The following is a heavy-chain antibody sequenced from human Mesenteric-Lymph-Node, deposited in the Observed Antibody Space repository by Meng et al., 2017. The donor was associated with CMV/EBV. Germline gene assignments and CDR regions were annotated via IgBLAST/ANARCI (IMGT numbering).Heavy chain of an antibody. CDR1: GGSISSYY. V-gene: IGHV3-11*04. Sequence: GGSLRLSCTVSGGSISSYYWSWIRQAPGKGLEWVSYITTSGSTIYYADSVKGRLTISRDNAKNSLYLQMNSLRAEDTAVYYCARVAVAGRPSYFDYWGQGTLVTVSS. J-gene: IGHJ4*02. CDR3: ARVAVAGRPSYFDY. D-gene: IGHD6-19*01. CDR2: ITTSGSTI.